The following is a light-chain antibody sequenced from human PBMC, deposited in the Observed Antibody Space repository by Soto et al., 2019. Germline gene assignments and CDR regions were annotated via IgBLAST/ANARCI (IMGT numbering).Light chain of an antibody. CDR1: SSDVGGYRY. CDR2: EVS. Sequence: QSVLTQPASVSGSPGQSITISCTGTSSDVGGYRYVSWFQHHPGKAPKLIIYEVSNRPSGISDRFSGSKSGNTASLTISGLQAEDEADYYCNSYTSTTNYVLGNGTKVT. V-gene: IGLV2-14*01. CDR3: NSYTSTTNYV. J-gene: IGLJ1*01.